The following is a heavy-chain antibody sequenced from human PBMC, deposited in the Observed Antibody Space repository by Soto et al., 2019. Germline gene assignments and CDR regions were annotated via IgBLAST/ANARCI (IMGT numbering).Heavy chain of an antibody. J-gene: IGHJ2*01. CDR2: INAGNGNT. V-gene: IGHV1-3*01. CDR1: GYSITSYA. CDR3: ARGARQRLARYFDL. D-gene: IGHD6-25*01. Sequence: ASVSLACKASGYSITSYAMHWLLQPPGQRLEWMGWINAGNGNTKYSQKFQGRVTITRDTSASTAYMEPSSLRSEDTAVYYCARGARQRLARYFDLWGRGTLVTVFS.